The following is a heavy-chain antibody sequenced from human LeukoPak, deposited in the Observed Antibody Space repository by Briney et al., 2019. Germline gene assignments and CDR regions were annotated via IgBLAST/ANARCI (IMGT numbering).Heavy chain of an antibody. CDR2: ISSSTKNK. J-gene: IGHJ4*02. V-gene: IGHV3-21*01. CDR3: VKDRGQQLVDY. CDR1: GFTFSSYS. D-gene: IGHD6-13*01. Sequence: GGSLRLSCAASGFTFSSYSMNWVRQAPGKGLEWVSSISSSTKNKYYADSVKGRFTISRDNSKNTLYLQMNRLRAEDTAVYYCVKDRGQQLVDYWGQGTLVTVSS.